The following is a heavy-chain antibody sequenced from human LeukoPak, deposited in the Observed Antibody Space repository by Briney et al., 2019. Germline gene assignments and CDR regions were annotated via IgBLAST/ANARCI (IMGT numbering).Heavy chain of an antibody. V-gene: IGHV1-69*01. CDR3: ASLTGTTRGGYYYYYGMDV. Sequence: PVKVSCKASGGTFSSYAISWVRQAPGQGLEWMGGIIPIFGTANYAQKFQGRVTITADESTSTAYMELSSLRSEDTAVYYCASLTGTTRGGYYYYYGMDVWGKGTTVTVSS. CDR1: GGTFSSYA. J-gene: IGHJ6*04. D-gene: IGHD1-20*01. CDR2: IIPIFGTA.